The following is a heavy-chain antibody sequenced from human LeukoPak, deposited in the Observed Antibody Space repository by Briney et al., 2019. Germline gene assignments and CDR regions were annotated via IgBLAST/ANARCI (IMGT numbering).Heavy chain of an antibody. CDR1: AGSINSGSNY. CDR3: ARGAVPAQVGPADWVDP. D-gene: IGHD2-2*01. Sequence: SETLSLTCTVSAGSINSGSNYWSWIRQPAGKGLEWIGRIHTSGSANYNPSLRSRVTISVDTSKNQFSLKLSSVTAADTAVYYCARGAVPAQVGPADWVDPWGQGALVTVSS. V-gene: IGHV4-61*02. CDR2: IHTSGSA. J-gene: IGHJ5*02.